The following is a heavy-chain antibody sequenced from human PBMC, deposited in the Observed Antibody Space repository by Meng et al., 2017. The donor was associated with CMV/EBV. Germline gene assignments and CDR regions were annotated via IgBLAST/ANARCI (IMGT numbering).Heavy chain of an antibody. CDR3: ARAVRVYCSSTSCYIDY. CDR1: GFTFSSYG. V-gene: IGHV3-30*02. Sequence: GESLKISCAASGFTFSSYGMHWVRQAPGKGLEWVAFIRYDGSNKYYADSVKGRFTISRDNSKNTPYLQMNSLRAEDTAVYYCARAVRVYCSSTSCYIDYWGQGTLVTVSS. J-gene: IGHJ4*01. D-gene: IGHD2-2*01. CDR2: IRYDGSNK.